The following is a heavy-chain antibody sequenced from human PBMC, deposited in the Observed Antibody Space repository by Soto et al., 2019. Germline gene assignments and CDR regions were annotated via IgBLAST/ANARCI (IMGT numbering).Heavy chain of an antibody. CDR1: GDSISSGDYY. V-gene: IGHV4-30-4*01. Sequence: QVQLQESGPGLVKPSQTLSLTCTVSGDSISSGDYYWSWIRQPPGKGLEWIGYIYYGGSTYYNPSLKSRVTISVDTSKNQFSLKLSSVTAADTAVYYCARDIVLVPFFFGYYGMDVWGQGTTVTVSS. CDR3: ARDIVLVPFFFGYYGMDV. CDR2: IYYGGST. D-gene: IGHD2-2*01. J-gene: IGHJ6*02.